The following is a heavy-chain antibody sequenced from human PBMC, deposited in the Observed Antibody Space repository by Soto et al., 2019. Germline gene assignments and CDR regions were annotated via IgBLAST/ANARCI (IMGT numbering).Heavy chain of an antibody. J-gene: IGHJ4*02. CDR2: ISSSSSYI. Sequence: GGSLRLSCAASGFTFSSYSMNWVRQAPGKGLEWVSSISSSSSYIYYADSVKGRFTISRDNAKNSLYLQMNSLGAEDTAVYYCARALYYDSSGAQFDYWGQGTLVTVSS. D-gene: IGHD3-22*01. CDR1: GFTFSSYS. CDR3: ARALYYDSSGAQFDY. V-gene: IGHV3-21*01.